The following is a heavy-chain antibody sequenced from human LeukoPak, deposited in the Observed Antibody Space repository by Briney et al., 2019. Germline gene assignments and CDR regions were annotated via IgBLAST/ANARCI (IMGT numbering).Heavy chain of an antibody. CDR3: ARGRQPRRGYCSSTSCPHWFDP. CDR2: IYYSGIT. Sequence: SETLSLTCTVSGGSISSSGYYWGWIRQSPGEGLEWIGNIYYSGITYYNPSLKSRVTISVDTSKNQFSVKLSSVTAADTAVYYCARGRQPRRGYCSSTSCPHWFDPWGQGTLVTVSS. V-gene: IGHV4-39*01. D-gene: IGHD2-2*01. CDR1: GGSISSSGYY. J-gene: IGHJ5*02.